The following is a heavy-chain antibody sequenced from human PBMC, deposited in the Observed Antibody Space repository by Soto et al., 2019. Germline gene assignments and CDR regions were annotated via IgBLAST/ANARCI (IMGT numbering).Heavy chain of an antibody. J-gene: IGHJ4*02. CDR3: ARGLGSSSWYFDY. D-gene: IGHD6-13*01. CDR1: GGSISSGDYY. CDR2: IYYSGST. V-gene: IGHV4-30-4*01. Sequence: SETLSLTCTVSGGSISSGDYYWSWIRQPPGKGLEWIGYIYYSGSTYYNPSLKSRVTISVDTSKNQFSLKLSSVTAADTAVYYCARGLGSSSWYFDYWGQGTLVTVSS.